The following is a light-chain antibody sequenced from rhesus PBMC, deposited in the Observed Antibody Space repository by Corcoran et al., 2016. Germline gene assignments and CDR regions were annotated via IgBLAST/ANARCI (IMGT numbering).Light chain of an antibody. Sequence: DIQMTQSPSSLSASVGDTVTITCRASQGISSYLNWFQQKPGKAPKLLIYAASSLESGVPSRFSGSGSGTEFTLTISSLQAEDFAAYYCLQHNSYPRTFGGGTKVEIK. CDR2: AAS. CDR3: LQHNSYPRT. J-gene: IGKJ4*01. V-gene: IGKV1-28*01. CDR1: QGISSY.